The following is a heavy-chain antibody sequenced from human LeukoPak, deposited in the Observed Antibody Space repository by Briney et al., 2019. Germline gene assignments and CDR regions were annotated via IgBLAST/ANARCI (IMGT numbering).Heavy chain of an antibody. CDR2: ISGSGGST. Sequence: PGGSLRLSCAASGFTFSSYAMSWVRQAPGKGLEWVSAISGSGGSTYYADSVKGRFTISRDNSKNTLYLQMNSLRAEDTAVYYCAKTQERIVVVTAFWDYWGQGTLVTVSS. CDR3: AKTQERIVVVTAFWDY. D-gene: IGHD2-21*02. CDR1: GFTFSSYA. V-gene: IGHV3-23*01. J-gene: IGHJ4*02.